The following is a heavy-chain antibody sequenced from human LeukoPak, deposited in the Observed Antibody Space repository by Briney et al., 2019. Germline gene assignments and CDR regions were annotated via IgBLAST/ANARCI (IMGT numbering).Heavy chain of an antibody. Sequence: SETLSLTCAVYGGSFSGYYWSWIRQPPGKGLEWIGKINHSGSTNYNPSLKSRVTISVDTSKNQFSLKLSSVTAADTAVYYCARGLMYYDILTGYTSADAFDIWGQGTMVTVSS. J-gene: IGHJ3*02. V-gene: IGHV4-34*01. CDR3: ARGLMYYDILTGYTSADAFDI. CDR2: INHSGST. CDR1: GGSFSGYY. D-gene: IGHD3-9*01.